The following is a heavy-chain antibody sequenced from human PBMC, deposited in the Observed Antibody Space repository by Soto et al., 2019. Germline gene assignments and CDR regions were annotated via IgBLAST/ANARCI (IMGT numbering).Heavy chain of an antibody. CDR1: GGSVSSESHY. V-gene: IGHV4-61*01. Sequence: SETLPLTCTVSGGSVSSESHYWSWIRQTPGKGLEWIGYIYYTGSTNYNPSLKGRVTMSVDTSRDQVSLRLRSVTRADTAVYYCARDQYDFRSGSYDYAMEVWGQGTKVTVSS. CDR3: ARDQYDFRSGSYDYAMEV. CDR2: IYYTGST. J-gene: IGHJ6*02. D-gene: IGHD3-3*01.